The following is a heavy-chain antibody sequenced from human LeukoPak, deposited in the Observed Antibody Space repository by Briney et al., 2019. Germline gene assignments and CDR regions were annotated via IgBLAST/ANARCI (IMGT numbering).Heavy chain of an antibody. D-gene: IGHD5-24*01. Sequence: SETLSPTCTAPGGSMSSYYGSWIRQPPGKGLEWIGYIYYSGSTNYNTSLKSRVTMSVDMSKNQFSLRLSSVTAADTAVYYCARRMRRDGSHTYYFDYWGQGTLVTVSS. V-gene: IGHV4-59*08. J-gene: IGHJ4*02. CDR3: ARRMRRDGSHTYYFDY. CDR2: IYYSGST. CDR1: GGSMSSYY.